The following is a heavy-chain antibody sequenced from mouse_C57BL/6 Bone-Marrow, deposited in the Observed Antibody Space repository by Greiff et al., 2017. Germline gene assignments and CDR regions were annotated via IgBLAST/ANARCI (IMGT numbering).Heavy chain of an antibody. CDR1: GYTFTSYW. Sequence: QVQLQQPGAELVKPGASVKLSCKASGYTFTSYWMQWVKQRPGQGLEWIGEIDPSDSYTNYNQKFKGKATLTVDTSSRTAYMQLSRLTSEDSAVYYCAREGADSPFAYWGQGTLVTVSA. CDR2: IDPSDSYT. D-gene: IGHD3-2*01. V-gene: IGHV1-50*01. J-gene: IGHJ3*01. CDR3: AREGADSPFAY.